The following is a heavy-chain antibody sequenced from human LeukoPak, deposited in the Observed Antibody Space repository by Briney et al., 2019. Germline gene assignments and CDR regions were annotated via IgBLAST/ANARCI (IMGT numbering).Heavy chain of an antibody. CDR2: IYYSGST. Sequence: PSQTLSLTCAVSGGSISSGGYSWSWIRQPPGKGLEWIGYIYYSGSTNYNPSLKSRVTISVDTSKNQFSLKLSSVTAADTAVYYCARVTSGRYCSGGSCYPDYWGQGTLVTVSS. CDR1: GGSISSGGYS. D-gene: IGHD2-15*01. J-gene: IGHJ4*02. CDR3: ARVTSGRYCSGGSCYPDY. V-gene: IGHV4-30-4*07.